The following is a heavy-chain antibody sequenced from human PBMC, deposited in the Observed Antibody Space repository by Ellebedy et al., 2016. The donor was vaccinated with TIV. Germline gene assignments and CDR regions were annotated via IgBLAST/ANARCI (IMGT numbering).Heavy chain of an antibody. J-gene: IGHJ5*02. CDR3: AMGVTMMNNWFDP. CDR2: LIPIFNTA. V-gene: IGHV1-69*13. D-gene: IGHD3-22*01. CDR1: GGSPRNHP. Sequence: AASVKVSCKPSGGSPRNHPISWVRQAPGQGLEWMGGLIPIFNTAKYSQKFQGRVTITADAATRISYMELTSLNSEDTAVYYWAMGVTMMNNWFDPWGQGTLVTVSS.